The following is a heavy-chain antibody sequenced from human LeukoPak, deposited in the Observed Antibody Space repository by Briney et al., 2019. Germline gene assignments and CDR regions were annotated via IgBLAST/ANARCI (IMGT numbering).Heavy chain of an antibody. D-gene: IGHD4-23*01. CDR1: GFTVSSNY. CDR3: AREITVVTSPARFDY. J-gene: IGHJ4*02. V-gene: IGHV3-66*01. CDR2: IYSGGST. Sequence: PGGSLRLSCAASGFTVSSNYMSWVRQAPGKGLEWVSVIYSGGSTYYADSVKGRFTISRDNSKNTLYLQMNSLRAEDTAVYYCAREITVVTSPARFDYWGQGTLVTVSS.